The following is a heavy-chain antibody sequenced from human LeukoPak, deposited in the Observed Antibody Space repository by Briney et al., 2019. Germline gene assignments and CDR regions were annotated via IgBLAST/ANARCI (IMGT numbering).Heavy chain of an antibody. J-gene: IGHJ4*02. CDR2: IDSGGSGGST. D-gene: IGHD6-13*01. Sequence: QPGGSLRLSCAASGLSVSAYYMSWVRQAPGKGLEWVSVIDSGGSGGSTYYADSVKGRFTISRDNSKNTLFLQMNSLRAEDTAVYYCASDRDSSTWSYYWGQGTLVTVSS. CDR1: GLSVSAYY. CDR3: ASDRDSSTWSYY. V-gene: IGHV3-53*01.